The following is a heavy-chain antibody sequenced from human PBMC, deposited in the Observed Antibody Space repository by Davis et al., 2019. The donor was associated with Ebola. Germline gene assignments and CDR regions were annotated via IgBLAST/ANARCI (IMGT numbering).Heavy chain of an antibody. V-gene: IGHV3-23*01. Sequence: GGSLRLSCAVSGFTFSNYWMSWVRQAPGKGLEWVSAISGSGGSTYYADSVKGRFTISRDNSKNTLYLQMNSLRVDDTAVYFCARDGPNYDVDYWGQGTLVTVSA. CDR3: ARDGPNYDVDY. CDR2: ISGSGGST. J-gene: IGHJ4*02. CDR1: GFTFSNYW. D-gene: IGHD3-22*01.